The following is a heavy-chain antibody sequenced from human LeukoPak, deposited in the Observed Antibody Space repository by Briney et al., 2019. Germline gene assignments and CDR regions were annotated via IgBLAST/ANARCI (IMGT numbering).Heavy chain of an antibody. Sequence: SETLSLTCTVSGGSISSYYWSWIRQPPGKGLEWIGYIYYSGSTNYNPSLKSRVTISVDTSKIQFSLKLSSVTAADTAVYYCARDRYSSGWYHDYWGQGTLVTVSS. CDR3: ARDRYSSGWYHDY. J-gene: IGHJ4*02. CDR2: IYYSGST. V-gene: IGHV4-59*12. D-gene: IGHD6-19*01. CDR1: GGSISSYY.